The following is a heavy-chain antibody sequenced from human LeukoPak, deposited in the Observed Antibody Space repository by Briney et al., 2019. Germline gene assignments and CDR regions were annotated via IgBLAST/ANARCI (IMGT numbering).Heavy chain of an antibody. Sequence: GGSLRLSCAASGFTFDDYAMHWVRQAPGKGLEWVSGISWNSGSIGYADSVKGRFTISRDNAKNSLYLQMNSLRAEDTALYYCAKDIGYGSGSLQTSFDYWGQGTLVTVSS. CDR1: GFTFDDYA. CDR2: ISWNSGSI. V-gene: IGHV3-9*01. J-gene: IGHJ4*02. D-gene: IGHD3-10*01. CDR3: AKDIGYGSGSLQTSFDY.